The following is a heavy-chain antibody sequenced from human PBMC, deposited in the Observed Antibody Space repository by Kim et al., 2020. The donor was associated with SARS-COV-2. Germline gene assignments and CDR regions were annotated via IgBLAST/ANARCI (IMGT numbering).Heavy chain of an antibody. CDR3: ARGYGSGSYLFDY. CDR2: IYYSGST. CDR1: GGSISSYY. Sequence: SETLSLTCTVSGGSISSYYWSWIRQLPGKGLEWVGYIYYSGSTNYNPSLKSGVTISVDTSKNQFSRNLSSVTDADTAFDYCARGYGSGSYLFDYWGQVIL. J-gene: IGHJ4*02. D-gene: IGHD3-10*01. V-gene: IGHV4-59*13.